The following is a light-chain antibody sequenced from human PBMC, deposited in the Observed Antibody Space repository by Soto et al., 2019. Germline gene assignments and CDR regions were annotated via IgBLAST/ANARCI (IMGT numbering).Light chain of an antibody. CDR2: DNN. J-gene: IGLJ2*01. CDR3: GTWDSSLSAVV. CDR1: SSNIGNNY. Sequence: QSVLTQPPLVSAAPGQKVTISCSGSSSNIGNNYVSWYQQFPGTAPKLLIYDNNKRPSGIPDRFSGSKSGTSATLDITGLQTGDEADYYCGTWDSSLSAVVFGGGTKLTVL. V-gene: IGLV1-51*01.